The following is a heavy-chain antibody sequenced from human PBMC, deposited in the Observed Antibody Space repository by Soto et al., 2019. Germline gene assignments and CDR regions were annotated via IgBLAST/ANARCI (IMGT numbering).Heavy chain of an antibody. CDR3: ARGGTVVVTY. CDR2: IKQDGSEK. J-gene: IGHJ4*02. Sequence: EVQLVESGGGLVQPGGSLRLSCAASGFSFSSYWMTWVRQAPGKGLEWVANIKQDGSEKYYVDSMKGRFTISRDNAKNSLYLQMNSLRAEDTAVYYCARGGTVVVTYWGQGTLVTVSS. V-gene: IGHV3-7*01. D-gene: IGHD2-15*01. CDR1: GFSFSSYW.